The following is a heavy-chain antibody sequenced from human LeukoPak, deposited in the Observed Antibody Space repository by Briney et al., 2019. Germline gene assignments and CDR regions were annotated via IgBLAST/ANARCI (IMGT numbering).Heavy chain of an antibody. D-gene: IGHD3-22*01. CDR1: GGTFSSYA. Sequence: SVKASCKASGGTFSSYAISWVRQAPGQGLEWMGGIIPIFGTANYAQKFQGRVTITTDESTSTAYMELSSLRSEDTAVYYCARDSSGYYHFDYWGQGTLVTVSS. CDR2: IIPIFGTA. J-gene: IGHJ4*02. V-gene: IGHV1-69*05. CDR3: ARDSSGYYHFDY.